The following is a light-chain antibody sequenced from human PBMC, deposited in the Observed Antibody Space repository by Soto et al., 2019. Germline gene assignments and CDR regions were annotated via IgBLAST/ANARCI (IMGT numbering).Light chain of an antibody. Sequence: EIVLTQSPGTLSLSPGERATLSCRASQSISSSYLAWYQQKPGQAPRLLIYAASARPTGIPDRFSGSGSGTDFTLTISSLEPEDFAVYYCQQYGSSPGLTFGGGTKVEIK. CDR3: QQYGSSPGLT. V-gene: IGKV3-20*01. J-gene: IGKJ4*01. CDR2: AAS. CDR1: QSISSSY.